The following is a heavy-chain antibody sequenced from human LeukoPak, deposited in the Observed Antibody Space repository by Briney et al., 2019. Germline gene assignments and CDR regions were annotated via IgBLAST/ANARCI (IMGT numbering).Heavy chain of an antibody. D-gene: IGHD6-13*01. CDR3: ARGYCSSWNYFDY. V-gene: IGHV4-59*01. Sequence: SETLSLTCTVSGGSISNYWWSWIRQPPGKGLEWIGYVFDSGGTNYNPSLKSRVTISVDTSKKQFSLKLSSVTAADTAVYYCARGYCSSWNYFDYWGQGTLVTVSS. CDR1: GGSISNYW. CDR2: VFDSGGT. J-gene: IGHJ4*02.